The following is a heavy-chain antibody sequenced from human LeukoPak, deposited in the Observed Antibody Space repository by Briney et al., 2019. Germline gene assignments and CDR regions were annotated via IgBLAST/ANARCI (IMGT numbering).Heavy chain of an antibody. Sequence: ASVKVSCKASGHTFTGYYIHWVRQAPGQGFEWMGWINPNSGGTKYAEKFQGRVTMTRDTSINTVYMELSRLRSDDTAVYYCAGIMDHYMDVRGAGTTVTVSS. J-gene: IGHJ6*03. CDR2: INPNSGGT. CDR3: AGIMDHYMDV. V-gene: IGHV1-2*02. D-gene: IGHD3-16*01. CDR1: GHTFTGYY.